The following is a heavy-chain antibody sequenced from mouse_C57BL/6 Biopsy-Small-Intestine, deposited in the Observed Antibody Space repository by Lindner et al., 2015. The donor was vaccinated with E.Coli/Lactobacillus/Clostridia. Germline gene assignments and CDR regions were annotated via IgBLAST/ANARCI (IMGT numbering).Heavy chain of an antibody. Sequence: VQLQESGAELVKPGASVKLSCTGSGFNIKDYYMHWVKQRTEQGLEWIGRIDPEDGETKYVPKFQGKATITADTSSNTAYLQLSSLTSEDTAVYYCGRWGLRREGYAMDVLGVKDPQSPSPQ. V-gene: IGHV14-2*01. CDR1: GFNIKDYY. CDR2: IDPEDGET. J-gene: IGHJ4*01. CDR3: GRWGLRREGYAMDV. D-gene: IGHD2-4*01.